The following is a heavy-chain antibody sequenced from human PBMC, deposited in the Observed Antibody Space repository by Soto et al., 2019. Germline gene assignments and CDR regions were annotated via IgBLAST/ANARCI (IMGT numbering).Heavy chain of an antibody. D-gene: IGHD6-13*01. CDR2: TYYRSKWYN. CDR3: ARDLEAAAGGPYFYYYGMDV. Sequence: PSQTLSLTCVISGDSVSSNSAAWNWIRQSPSRGLEWLGRTYYRSKWYNDYAVSVKSRITINPDTSKNQFSLQLNSVTPEDTAVYYCARDLEAAAGGPYFYYYGMDVWGQGTTVTVSS. CDR1: GDSVSSNSAA. V-gene: IGHV6-1*01. J-gene: IGHJ6*02.